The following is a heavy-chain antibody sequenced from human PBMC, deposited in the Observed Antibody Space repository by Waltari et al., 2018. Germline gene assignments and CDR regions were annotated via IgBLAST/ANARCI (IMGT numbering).Heavy chain of an antibody. D-gene: IGHD6-6*01. CDR3: ARLGIAALPYYYYYYMDV. Sequence: QVQLQQWGAGLLKPSETLSLTCAVYGGSFSGYYWSWIRQPPGKGLEWIGEINHSGSTNYNPSLKSRVTISVDTSKNQFFLKLSSVTAADTAVYYCARLGIAALPYYYYYYMDVWGKGTTVTISS. CDR2: INHSGST. J-gene: IGHJ6*03. CDR1: GGSFSGYY. V-gene: IGHV4-34*01.